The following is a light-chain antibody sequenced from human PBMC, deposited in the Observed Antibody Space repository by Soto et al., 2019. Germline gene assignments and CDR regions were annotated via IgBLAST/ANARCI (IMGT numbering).Light chain of an antibody. J-gene: IGKJ5*01. V-gene: IGKV2-24*01. Sequence: DIVMTQTPLSSPVTLGQPASISCRSSQSLLHSDGNTYLSWLQQRPGQPPRLLIYKISNRFPGVPDRFSGSGAGTDFTLQISRVEAEDVGVYYCMQATQFTPINFGQGTRLEIK. CDR1: QSLLHSDGNTY. CDR3: MQATQFTPIN. CDR2: KIS.